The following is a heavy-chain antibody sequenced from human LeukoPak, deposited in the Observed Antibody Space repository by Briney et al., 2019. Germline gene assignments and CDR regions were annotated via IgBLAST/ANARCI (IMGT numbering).Heavy chain of an antibody. CDR3: ARIAVAGDFDY. CDR1: GYTFTSYG. J-gene: IGHJ4*02. V-gene: IGHV1-18*01. D-gene: IGHD6-19*01. Sequence: ASVKVSCKAPGYTFTSYGISWVRQAPGQGLEWMGWISAYNGNTNYGQKLQGRVTMTTDTSTSTAYMELRSLRSDDTAVYYCARIAVAGDFDYWGQGTLVTVSS. CDR2: ISAYNGNT.